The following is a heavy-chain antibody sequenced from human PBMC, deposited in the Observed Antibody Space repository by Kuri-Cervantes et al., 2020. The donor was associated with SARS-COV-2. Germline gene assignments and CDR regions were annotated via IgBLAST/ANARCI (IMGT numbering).Heavy chain of an antibody. CDR1: GFTFSSYA. Sequence: GESLKISCAASGFTFSSYAMSWVRQAPGKGLEWVSAISGSGGSTYYADSVKSRFTISRDNSKNTLYLQMNSPRAEDTAVYYCAKWGGYCSGGSCSLPFQHWGQGTLVTVSS. CDR3: AKWGGYCSGGSCSLPFQH. CDR2: ISGSGGST. D-gene: IGHD2-15*01. V-gene: IGHV3-23*01. J-gene: IGHJ1*01.